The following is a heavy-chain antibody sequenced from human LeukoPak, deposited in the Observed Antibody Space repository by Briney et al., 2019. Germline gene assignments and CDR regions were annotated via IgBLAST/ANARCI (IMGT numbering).Heavy chain of an antibody. CDR1: GYTFIGHY. CDR3: ARRRIHSWSDAFDI. D-gene: IGHD5-18*01. J-gene: IGHJ3*02. V-gene: IGHV1-2*02. CDR2: INSNSGGT. Sequence: ASVKVSCKASGYTFIGHYMHWVRQAPAQGLEWIGWINSNSGGTKYAQKFQGSVIMTRDTSISTAYMELSRLKSDDTAVYYCARRRIHSWSDAFDIWGRRTTVTLSS.